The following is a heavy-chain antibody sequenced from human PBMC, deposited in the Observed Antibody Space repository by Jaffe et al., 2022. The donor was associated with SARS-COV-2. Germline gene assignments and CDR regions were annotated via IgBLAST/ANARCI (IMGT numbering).Heavy chain of an antibody. J-gene: IGHJ5*02. CDR1: GFIFSDHW. V-gene: IGHV3-7*01. CDR3: ARRGYSSSWYLS. Sequence: EVQLVESGGGLVQPGGSLRLSCEAYGFIFSDHWMSWVRQAPGKGLEWVANIKEDGSAQDYLDSVRGRFTISRDNAKNSLYLQMNSLRVEDTAVYYCARRGYSSSWYLSWGQGTLVTVSS. CDR2: IKEDGSAQ. D-gene: IGHD6-13*01.